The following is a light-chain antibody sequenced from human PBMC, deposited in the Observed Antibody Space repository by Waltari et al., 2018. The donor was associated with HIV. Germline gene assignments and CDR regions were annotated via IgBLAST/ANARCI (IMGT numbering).Light chain of an antibody. CDR2: GAS. CDR3: HQYAGSPLT. J-gene: IGKJ4*01. CDR1: QSVTTY. V-gene: IGKV3-20*01. Sequence: EIVLTQSPGTLSLSPGERATLSCRASQSVTTYLAWYQQKPGQAPRLLIYGASSRATGIPDRFSGSGSGTDFTLTISRLEPEDFAMFYCHQYAGSPLTFGGGTKVEIK.